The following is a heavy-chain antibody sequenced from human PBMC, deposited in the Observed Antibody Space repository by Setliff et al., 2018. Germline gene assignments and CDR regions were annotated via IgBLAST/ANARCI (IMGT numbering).Heavy chain of an antibody. CDR2: IYPGDSDT. Sequence: LGESLKISCKGSGYSFTSYWIGWVRQMPGKGLEWMGIIYPGDSDTRYSPSFQGQVTISADKSISTAYLQWSSLKASDTAMYYCARSRSNFWSGYFNWFDPWGQGTLVTVS. V-gene: IGHV5-51*01. CDR3: ARSRSNFWSGYFNWFDP. CDR1: GYSFTSYW. D-gene: IGHD3-3*01. J-gene: IGHJ5*02.